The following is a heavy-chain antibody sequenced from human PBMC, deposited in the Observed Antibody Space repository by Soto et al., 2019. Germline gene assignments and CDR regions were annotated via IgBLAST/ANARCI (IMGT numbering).Heavy chain of an antibody. CDR2: FYYTGST. CDR1: GGSISSSNYY. Sequence: EILCLTCTVSGGSISSSNYYWAWIRQPPGKGLEWIGSFYYTGSTYYNPSLKSRVTISVDTSKNQFSLKLSSVTAADTAVYYCARPIEGGSSGYYHWGQGTLVTVSS. D-gene: IGHD3-22*01. CDR3: ARPIEGGSSGYYH. V-gene: IGHV4-39*01. J-gene: IGHJ5*02.